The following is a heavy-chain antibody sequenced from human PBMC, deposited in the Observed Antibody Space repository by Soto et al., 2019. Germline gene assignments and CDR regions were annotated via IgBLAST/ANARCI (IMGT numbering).Heavy chain of an antibody. Sequence: ASVKVSCKASGYTFTGYYMHWVRQAPGQGLEWMGWINPNSGGTNYAQKFQGRVTMTADTSTDTAYMELSSLRSEDTAVYYCATIRITFGGVIVISRYFDYWGQGTLVTVST. CDR1: GYTFTGYY. J-gene: IGHJ4*02. CDR2: INPNSGGT. CDR3: ATIRITFGGVIVISRYFDY. V-gene: IGHV1-2*02. D-gene: IGHD3-16*02.